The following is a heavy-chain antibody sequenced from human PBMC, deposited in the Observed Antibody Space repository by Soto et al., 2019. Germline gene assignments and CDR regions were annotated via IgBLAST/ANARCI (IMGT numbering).Heavy chain of an antibody. CDR3: ARGPYSSGWGRSRQSWFDP. J-gene: IGHJ5*02. D-gene: IGHD6-19*01. CDR2: INHSGST. CDR1: GGSFSGYY. V-gene: IGHV4-34*01. Sequence: SETLSLTCAVYGGSFSGYYWSWIRQPPGKGLEWIGEINHSGSTNYNPSLKSRVTISVDTSKNQFSLKLSSVTAADTAVYYCARGPYSSGWGRSRQSWFDPWGQGTLVTVSS.